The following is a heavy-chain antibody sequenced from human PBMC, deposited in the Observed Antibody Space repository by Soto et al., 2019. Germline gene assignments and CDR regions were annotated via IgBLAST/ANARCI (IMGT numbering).Heavy chain of an antibody. D-gene: IGHD5-12*01. J-gene: IGHJ6*02. CDR1: GGSISSYY. CDR2: IYYSGST. CDR3: ARDGYNYGGYYYYYGMDV. Sequence: SETLSLTCTVSGGSISSYYWSWIRQPPGKGLEWIGYIYYSGSTNYNPSLKSRVTISVDTSKNQFSLKLSSVTAADTAVYYCARDGYNYGGYYYYYGMDVWGQGTTVTVSS. V-gene: IGHV4-59*01.